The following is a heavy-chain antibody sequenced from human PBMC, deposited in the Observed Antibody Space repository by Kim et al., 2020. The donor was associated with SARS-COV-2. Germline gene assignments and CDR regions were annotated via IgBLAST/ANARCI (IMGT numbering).Heavy chain of an antibody. CDR3: ARALAAGTGC. V-gene: IGHV1-3*01. CDR1: GYTLSNYD. CDR2: ITAATGHA. Sequence: ASVKVSCKASGYTLSNYDIHWVRQAPGQGLDWMGGITAATGHAAYSRKFQGRVTITRDTSTNTAYVELTSLTSEDMAIYFCARALAAGTGCWGQGTLVTVSS. J-gene: IGHJ4*02. D-gene: IGHD6-13*01.